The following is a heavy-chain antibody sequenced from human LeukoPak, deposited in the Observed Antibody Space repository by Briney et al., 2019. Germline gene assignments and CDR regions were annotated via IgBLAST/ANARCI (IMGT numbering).Heavy chain of an antibody. J-gene: IGHJ5*02. V-gene: IGHV3-15*01. CDR1: GFTFSNVW. CDR3: TTDLPP. Sequence: GGSLRLSXAASGFTFSNVWMASVRQTPGKGLEWLGRIRSKIDGGTTDYAAPVKGRFTISRDDSKNTLYLQMNSLKIEDTAVYYCTTDLPPWGQGTLVTVSS. CDR2: IRSKIDGGTT.